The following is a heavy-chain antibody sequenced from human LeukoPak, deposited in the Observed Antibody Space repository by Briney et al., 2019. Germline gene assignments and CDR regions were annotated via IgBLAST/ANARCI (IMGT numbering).Heavy chain of an antibody. J-gene: IGHJ6*03. CDR3: ARGGGAAADYSYYYMDV. CDR2: INAYNGNT. Sequence: ASVKVSCKASGYTFTSYGITWVRQAPGQGLEWVGWINAYNGNTNCAQKLQGRVTMTTDTSTSTAYMELRSLRSDDTAVYYCARGGGAAADYSYYYMDVWGKGTTVTVSS. V-gene: IGHV1-18*01. D-gene: IGHD6-13*01. CDR1: GYTFTSYG.